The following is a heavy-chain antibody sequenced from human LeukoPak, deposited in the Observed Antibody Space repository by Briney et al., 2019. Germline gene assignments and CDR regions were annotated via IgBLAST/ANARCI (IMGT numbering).Heavy chain of an antibody. J-gene: IGHJ3*02. CDR3: ARRGYCGGDCYSWAAFDI. CDR1: GGSISSYY. V-gene: IGHV4-59*01. CDR2: IYYTGST. D-gene: IGHD2-21*02. Sequence: SETLSLTCTVSGGSISSYYWTWIRQPPGKGLEWIGYIYYTGSTDYNPSLKSRVTTSVDTSKNQFSLKLSSVTAADTAVYYCARRGYCGGDCYSWAAFDIWGQGTMVTVSS.